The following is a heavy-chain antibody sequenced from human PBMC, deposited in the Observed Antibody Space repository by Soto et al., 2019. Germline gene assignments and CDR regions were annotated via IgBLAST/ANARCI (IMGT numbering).Heavy chain of an antibody. CDR1: GFTFSGSA. CDR3: TSSSWSDY. J-gene: IGHJ4*02. CDR2: IRSKANSYAT. Sequence: EVQLVESGGGLVQPGGSLKLSCAASGFTFSGSAMHWVRQASGKGLEWVGRIRSKANSYATAYAASVKGRFTSSRDDSKNTAYLQMNSLKTEDTAVYYCTSSSWSDYWGQGTLVTVSS. D-gene: IGHD6-13*01. V-gene: IGHV3-73*01.